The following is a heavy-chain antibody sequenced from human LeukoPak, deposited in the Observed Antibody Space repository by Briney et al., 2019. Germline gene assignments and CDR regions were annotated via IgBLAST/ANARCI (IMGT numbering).Heavy chain of an antibody. D-gene: IGHD2-2*01. V-gene: IGHV3-30-3*01. Sequence: PGGSLRLSCAASGFTFSSYAMHWVRQAPGKGLEWVAVISYDGSNKYCADSVKGRFTISRDNSKNTLYLQMNSLRAEDTAVYYCARDRVIPVPSFDYWGQGTLVTVSS. J-gene: IGHJ4*02. CDR2: ISYDGSNK. CDR1: GFTFSSYA. CDR3: ARDRVIPVPSFDY.